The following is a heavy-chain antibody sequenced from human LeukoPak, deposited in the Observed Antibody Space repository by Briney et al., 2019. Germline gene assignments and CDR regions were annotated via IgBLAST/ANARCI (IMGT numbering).Heavy chain of an antibody. J-gene: IGHJ3*02. CDR3: SILRNGAFDI. CDR2: IYSGGGT. V-gene: IGHV3-53*01. D-gene: IGHD1-1*01. CDR1: GFTVSSNY. Sequence: GGSLRLSCAASGFTVSSNYMSWVRQAPGKGLELVSLIYSGGGTYYPDSVKGRFTISRDSSKNTLYLQVNSLRAEDTAVYYCSILRNGAFDIWGQGTMVTVSS.